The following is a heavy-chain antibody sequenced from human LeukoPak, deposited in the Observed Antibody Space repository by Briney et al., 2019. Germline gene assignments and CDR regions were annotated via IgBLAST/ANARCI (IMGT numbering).Heavy chain of an antibody. CDR3: ARGGGGYVADYFDY. CDR2: IIPILGIA. J-gene: IGHJ4*02. CDR1: GYTFTSYG. D-gene: IGHD5-12*01. V-gene: IGHV1-69*04. Sequence: SVKVSCKASGYTFTSYGISWVRQAPGQGLEWMGRIIPILGIANYAQKFQGRVTITADKSTSTAYMELSSLRSEDTAVYYCARGGGGYVADYFDYWGQGTLVTVSS.